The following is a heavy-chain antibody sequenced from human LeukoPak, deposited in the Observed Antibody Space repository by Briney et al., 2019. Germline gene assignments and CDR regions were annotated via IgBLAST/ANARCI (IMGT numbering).Heavy chain of an antibody. V-gene: IGHV4-34*01. CDR3: ARDNTGYAFDI. CDR2: INHSGST. J-gene: IGHJ3*02. Sequence: PSETLSLTCAVYGGSFSGYYWSWIRQPPGKGLEWIGEINHSGSTNYNPSLKSRVTISVDMSKNQFSLRLSSVTAADTAVYYCARDNTGYAFDIWGQGTMVTVSS. D-gene: IGHD4-17*01. CDR1: GGSFSGYY.